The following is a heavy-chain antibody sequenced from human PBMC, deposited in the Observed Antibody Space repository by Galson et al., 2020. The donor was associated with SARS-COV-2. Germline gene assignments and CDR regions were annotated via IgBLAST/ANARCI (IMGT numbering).Heavy chain of an antibody. CDR1: GGTFSSYA. Sequence: SVKVSCKASGGTFSSYAISWVRQAPGQGLEWMGGIIPIFGTANYAQKFQGRVTITADESTSTAYMELSSLRSEDTAVYYCARVDEDRGYYYYGMDVWGQGTTVTVSS. CDR2: IIPIFGTA. CDR3: ARVDEDRGYYYYGMDV. J-gene: IGHJ6*02. D-gene: IGHD3-10*01. V-gene: IGHV1-69*13.